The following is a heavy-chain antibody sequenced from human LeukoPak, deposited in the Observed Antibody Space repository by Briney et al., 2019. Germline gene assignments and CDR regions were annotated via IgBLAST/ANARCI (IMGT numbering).Heavy chain of an antibody. CDR2: INWNGGST. J-gene: IGHJ1*01. Sequence: GGSLRLSCAASGFTFDDYGMSWVRQAPGKGLEWVSGINWNGGSTGYADSVKGRFAISRDNSKNTLYLQMNSLRAEDTAVYYCATGYDSSGYYSTFFQHWGQGTLVTVSS. CDR1: GFTFDDYG. V-gene: IGHV3-20*04. CDR3: ATGYDSSGYYSTFFQH. D-gene: IGHD3-22*01.